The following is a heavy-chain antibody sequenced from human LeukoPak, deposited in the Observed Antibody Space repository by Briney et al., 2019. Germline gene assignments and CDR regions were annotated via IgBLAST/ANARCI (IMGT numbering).Heavy chain of an antibody. CDR2: ISYDGSNK. J-gene: IGHJ4*02. CDR1: GFTFSSYG. Sequence: GGSLRLSCAASGFTFSSYGMHWVRQAPGKGLEWVAVISYDGSNKYYADSVKGRFTISRDNSKNTLYLQMNSLRAEDTAVYYCAKDPYYYDSSGYFDYWGQGTLVTVSS. CDR3: AKDPYYYDSSGYFDY. D-gene: IGHD3-22*01. V-gene: IGHV3-30*18.